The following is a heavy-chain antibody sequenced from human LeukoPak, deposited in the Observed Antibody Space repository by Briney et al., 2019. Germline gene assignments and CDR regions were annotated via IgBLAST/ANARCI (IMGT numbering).Heavy chain of an antibody. CDR2: ISAYNGNT. V-gene: IGHV1-18*01. CDR1: GYTFTSYG. Sequence: ASVKVSCKASGYTFTSYGISWVRQAPGQGLEWMGWISAYNGNTNYAQKLQGRVTMTTDTSTSTAYMELRSLRSDDTAVYYCARDRARITGTTGVRNWFDPWGQGTLVSVSS. J-gene: IGHJ5*02. CDR3: ARDRARITGTTGVRNWFDP. D-gene: IGHD1-7*01.